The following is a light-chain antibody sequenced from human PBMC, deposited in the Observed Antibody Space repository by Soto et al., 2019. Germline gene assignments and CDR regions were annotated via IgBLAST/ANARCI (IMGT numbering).Light chain of an antibody. CDR1: SSDVGGYNY. CDR3: CSYAGSYTPWV. V-gene: IGLV2-11*01. CDR2: DVS. Sequence: QSVLTQPRSVSGSPGQSVTISCTGTSSDVGGYNYVSWYQQHPGKAPKLMIYDVSKRPSGVPDRFSGSKSGNTASLIISGLQAEDEADYYCCSYAGSYTPWVFGGGTKVTVL. J-gene: IGLJ3*02.